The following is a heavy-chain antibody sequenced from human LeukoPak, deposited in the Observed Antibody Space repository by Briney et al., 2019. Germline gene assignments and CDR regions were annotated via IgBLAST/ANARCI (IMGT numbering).Heavy chain of an antibody. CDR1: GGSISSYY. D-gene: IGHD2-21*02. J-gene: IGHJ4*02. Sequence: SETLSLTCTVSGGSISSYYWSWIRQPPGKGLEWIGYIYYSGSTNYNPSLKSRVTISVDTSKNQISLKLSSVTAADTAVYYCARSGGDAIRPFDYWGQGTLVTVSS. CDR3: ARSGGDAIRPFDY. V-gene: IGHV4-59*01. CDR2: IYYSGST.